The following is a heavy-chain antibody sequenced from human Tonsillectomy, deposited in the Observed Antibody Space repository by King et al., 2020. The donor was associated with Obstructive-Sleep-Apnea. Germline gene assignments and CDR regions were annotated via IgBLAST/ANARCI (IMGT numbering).Heavy chain of an antibody. J-gene: IGHJ4*02. CDR2: IKQDGSEK. D-gene: IGHD3-16*02. CDR3: AKGSYRHDY. V-gene: IGHV3-7*01. Sequence: VQLVESGGGLVQSGGSLRLSCAASGFTFSDYWITWVRQAPGKGLEWVANIKQDGSEKYYVDSVKGRFTISRDNADNSLSLQMDSLRAEDTAVYYCAKGSYRHDYWGQGTLVTVSS. CDR1: GFTFSDYW.